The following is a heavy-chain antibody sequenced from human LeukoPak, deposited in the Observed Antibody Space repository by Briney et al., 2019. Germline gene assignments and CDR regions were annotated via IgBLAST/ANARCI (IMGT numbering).Heavy chain of an antibody. Sequence: GASVKVSCKASGYTFTSYGISWVRQATGQGLEWMGWMNPNSGNTGYAQKFQGRVTITRNTSISTAYMELSSLRSEDTAVYYCAKDRSPFSSFGLLIPYLDNWGQGTLVTVSS. CDR1: GYTFTSYG. D-gene: IGHD3/OR15-3a*01. V-gene: IGHV1-8*03. CDR2: MNPNSGNT. CDR3: AKDRSPFSSFGLLIPYLDN. J-gene: IGHJ4*02.